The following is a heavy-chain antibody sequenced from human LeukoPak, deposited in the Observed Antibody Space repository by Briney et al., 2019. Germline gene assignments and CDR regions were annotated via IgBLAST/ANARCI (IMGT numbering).Heavy chain of an antibody. CDR1: GFTFSKYW. J-gene: IGHJ3*02. D-gene: IGHD3-22*01. CDR3: SRDANYYDSSRHYFDAFDT. CDR2: IRGDGSVI. Sequence: PGGSLRLSCAASGFTFSKYWMTWVRQAPGKGLEWVANIRGDGSVIYLLDSVRGRFTISRDNVKNSLSLEMNNLRAEDTAVYYCSRDANYYDSSRHYFDAFDTWGQGTTVTVSS. V-gene: IGHV3-7*01.